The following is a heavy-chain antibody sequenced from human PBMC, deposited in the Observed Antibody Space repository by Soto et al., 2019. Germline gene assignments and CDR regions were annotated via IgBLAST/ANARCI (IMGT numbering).Heavy chain of an antibody. J-gene: IGHJ4*02. Sequence: QVQLQESGPGLVKPSGTLSLTCGVSGDSVSSPYYWCWVRQPPGKGLEWIGEVFHTGTTSYNPSLRSRVTISMGKSINQFSLDLSSVTAADTAVYYCARSAGWYAVHSWGPGTLVIV. D-gene: IGHD6-19*01. CDR1: GDSVSSPYY. CDR2: VFHTGTT. V-gene: IGHV4-4*02. CDR3: ARSAGWYAVHS.